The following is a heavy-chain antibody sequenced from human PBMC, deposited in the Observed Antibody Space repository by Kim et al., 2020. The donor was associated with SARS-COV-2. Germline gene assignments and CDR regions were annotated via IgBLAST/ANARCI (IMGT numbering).Heavy chain of an antibody. Sequence: SGSTNYTPSLKSRVTISVDKSKNQFSLKLSSVTAADTAVYYCARRYSGYYWGQGTLVTVSS. D-gene: IGHD6-19*01. CDR2: SGST. J-gene: IGHJ4*02. CDR3: ARRYSGYY. V-gene: IGHV4-4*02.